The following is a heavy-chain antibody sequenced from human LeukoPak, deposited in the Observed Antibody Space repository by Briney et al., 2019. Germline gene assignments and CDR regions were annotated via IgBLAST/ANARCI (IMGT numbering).Heavy chain of an antibody. CDR3: ARDPGRSGGSCYSDY. D-gene: IGHD2-15*01. J-gene: IGHJ4*02. Sequence: PGGSLRLSCAASGFTFGSFSMTWVRQAPGKGLERVSTISSSGTYIYYADSVKGRFTISRDNAKNSLYLQMNSLRVEDTAVYYCARDPGRSGGSCYSDYWGQGTLVTVSS. CDR1: GFTFGSFS. V-gene: IGHV3-21*01. CDR2: ISSSGTYI.